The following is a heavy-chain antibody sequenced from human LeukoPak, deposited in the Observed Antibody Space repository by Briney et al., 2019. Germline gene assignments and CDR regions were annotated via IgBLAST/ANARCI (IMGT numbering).Heavy chain of an antibody. D-gene: IGHD3-22*01. V-gene: IGHV3-43D*03. J-gene: IGHJ4*02. CDR1: GLTFDDYA. CDR2: ISWDGGST. CDR3: AKETSRGRYYDSTGYYSPPRH. Sequence: PGGSLRLSCAASGLTFDDYAMHWVRQAPGKGLEGVSLISWDGGSTYYADSVKGRFTISRDNSQNSLYLQMNSLRAEDTALYYCAKETSRGRYYDSTGYYSPPRHWGQGTLVSVSS.